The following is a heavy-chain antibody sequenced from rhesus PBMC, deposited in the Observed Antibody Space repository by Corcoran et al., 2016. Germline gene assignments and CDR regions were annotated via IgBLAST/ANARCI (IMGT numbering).Heavy chain of an antibody. CDR1: GASISLSY. CDR3: ARLLYRNYAWYFDL. CDR2: SYGGPGIT. D-gene: IGHD4-23*01. V-gene: IGHV4S2*01. J-gene: IGHJ2*01. Sequence: QVQLQESGPGLVKPSETLPLTCAVPGASISLSYWTGIRQAPAKGLEGIGRSYGGPGITDYNPSLKSRVTISIDTSNNQFSLTLGSVTAADTAVYYCARLLYRNYAWYFDLWGPGTPITISS.